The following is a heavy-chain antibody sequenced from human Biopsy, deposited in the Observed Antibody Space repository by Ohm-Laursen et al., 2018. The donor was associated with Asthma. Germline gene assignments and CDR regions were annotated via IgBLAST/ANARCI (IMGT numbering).Heavy chain of an antibody. D-gene: IGHD5-18*01. CDR3: ARASSYSFLVDS. V-gene: IGHV4-59*01. Sequence: PSQTLSLTCAVSGGSMRGFYWYWIRQSPRQGLEWIGYGDDSGRTTYNPSLRSRVSISVDTSKNQFSLMLNSLTPADSATYYCARASSYSFLVDSWGQGTLVTVSS. J-gene: IGHJ4*02. CDR1: GGSMRGFY. CDR2: GDDSGRT.